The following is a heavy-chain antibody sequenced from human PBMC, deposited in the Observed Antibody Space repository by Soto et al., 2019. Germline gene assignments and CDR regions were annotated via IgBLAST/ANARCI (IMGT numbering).Heavy chain of an antibody. CDR1: GFTFGTYA. V-gene: IGHV3-23*01. Sequence: GGSLRLSCAASGFTFGTYAMNWVRQAPGKGLEWVSGITGSGGSTYYADSVKGRFTISRDNSKNTLYLQMNSLRGDDTAVYYCAKDRSVDTRDWFNPWGQGTLVTVSS. J-gene: IGHJ5*02. CDR3: AKDRSVDTRDWFNP. CDR2: ITGSGGST. D-gene: IGHD5-18*01.